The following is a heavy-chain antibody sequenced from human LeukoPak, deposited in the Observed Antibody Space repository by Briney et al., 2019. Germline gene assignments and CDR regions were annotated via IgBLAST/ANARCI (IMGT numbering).Heavy chain of an antibody. Sequence: GGSLRLSCAASGFTFSSYAMHWVRQAPGKGLEYVSAISSNGGSTYYANSVKGRFTISRDNSKNTLYLQMGSLRAEDMAVYYCARESLDYGDYGWYFDLWGRGTLVTVS. CDR3: ARESLDYGDYGWYFDL. J-gene: IGHJ2*01. CDR2: ISSNGGST. D-gene: IGHD4-17*01. CDR1: GFTFSSYA. V-gene: IGHV3-64*01.